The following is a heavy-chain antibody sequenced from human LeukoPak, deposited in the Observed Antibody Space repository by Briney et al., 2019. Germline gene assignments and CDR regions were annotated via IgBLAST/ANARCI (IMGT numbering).Heavy chain of an antibody. CDR1: GYTITGYY. V-gene: IGHV1-2*02. Sequence: GASVKVSCKASGYTITGYYMHWVRQAPGRGLEWMGWINPKSGGTNYAQKFQGRVTMTRDTSISTAYMELSGLRSDDTAVYYCARDPKTTGGDNWFDPWGQGTLVTVSS. D-gene: IGHD4-17*01. J-gene: IGHJ5*02. CDR3: ARDPKTTGGDNWFDP. CDR2: INPKSGGT.